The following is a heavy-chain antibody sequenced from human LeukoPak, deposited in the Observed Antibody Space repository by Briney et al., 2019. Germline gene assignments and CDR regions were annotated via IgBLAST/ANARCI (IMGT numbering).Heavy chain of an antibody. Sequence: GGSLRLSCAASGFTFNNYAMSWFRQTPGKGLEWVSAISGSGDRTYYAESVKGRFSISRDDSKNTLYLQMHSLRAEDTAVYYCGKRELWHGSGEDAWGQGTTVTVSS. CDR1: GFTFNNYA. CDR2: ISGSGDRT. CDR3: GKRELWHGSGEDA. D-gene: IGHD3-10*01. V-gene: IGHV3-23*01. J-gene: IGHJ6*02.